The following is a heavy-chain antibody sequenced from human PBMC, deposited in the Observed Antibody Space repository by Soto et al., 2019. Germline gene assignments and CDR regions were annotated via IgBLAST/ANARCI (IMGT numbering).Heavy chain of an antibody. V-gene: IGHV1-46*03. D-gene: IGHD2-15*01. CDR3: ARDLYCSGGTCFSFEY. CDR2: NNPSDGTT. CDR1: GYTFTTYY. J-gene: IGHJ4*02. Sequence: GASVKVSCKASGYTFTTYYINWVRQAPGQGLEWMGLNNPSDGTTNYAQKFQGRVTMTRDTSTSTVNMELSSLRSDDTAVYYCARDLYCSGGTCFSFEYWGQGIMVTVSS.